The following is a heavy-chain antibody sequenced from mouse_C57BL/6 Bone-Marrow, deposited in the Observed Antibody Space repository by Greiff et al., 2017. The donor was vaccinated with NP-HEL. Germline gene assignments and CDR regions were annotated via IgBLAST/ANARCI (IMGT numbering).Heavy chain of an antibody. Sequence: QQSGAELVRPGASVKLSCTASGFNIKDDYMHWVKQRPEQGLEWIGWIDPENGDTEYASKFQGKATITADTSSNTAYLQLSSLTSEDTAVYYCTKSTLDYWGQGTTLTVSS. CDR3: TKSTLDY. CDR1: GFNIKDDY. V-gene: IGHV14-4*01. CDR2: IDPENGDT. J-gene: IGHJ2*01. D-gene: IGHD2-1*01.